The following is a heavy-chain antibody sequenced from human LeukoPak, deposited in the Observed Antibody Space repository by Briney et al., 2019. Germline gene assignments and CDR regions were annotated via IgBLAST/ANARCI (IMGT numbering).Heavy chain of an antibody. CDR2: ISSSSSTI. CDR1: GFTFSSYS. CDR3: ARVHPHFWSGYPDAFDI. J-gene: IGHJ3*02. V-gene: IGHV3-48*01. Sequence: GGSLRLSCAASGFTFSSYSMNWVRQAPGKGLEWVSYISSSSSTIYYADSVKGRLTISRDNAKNSLYLQMNSLRAEDTAVYYCARVHPHFWSGYPDAFDIWGQGTMVTVSS. D-gene: IGHD3-3*02.